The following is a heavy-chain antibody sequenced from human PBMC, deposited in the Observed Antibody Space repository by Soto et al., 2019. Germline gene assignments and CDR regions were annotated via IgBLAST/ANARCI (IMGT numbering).Heavy chain of an antibody. J-gene: IGHJ5*02. D-gene: IGHD2-2*02. CDR1: GYTFTGYY. CDR2: ISAYNGNT. CDR3: ARVPPRKPGGYCISTSCYRDNWFDP. V-gene: IGHV1-18*04. Sequence: ASVKVSCKASGYTFTGYYMHWVRQAPGQGLEWMGWISAYNGNTKYAQKLQGRVTMTTDTSTSTAYMELRSLRSEDTAVYYCARVPPRKPGGYCISTSCYRDNWFDPWGQGTLVTVSS.